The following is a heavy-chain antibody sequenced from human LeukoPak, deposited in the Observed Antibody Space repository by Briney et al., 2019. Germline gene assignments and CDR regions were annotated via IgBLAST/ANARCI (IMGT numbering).Heavy chain of an antibody. J-gene: IGHJ3*02. CDR2: ISYSGST. CDR1: GGSTSSSYYY. CDR3: ARPDCSSTSCYTFTNSFDM. D-gene: IGHD2-2*02. V-gene: IGHV4-39*07. Sequence: PSETLSLTCVVSGGSTSSSYYYGGWIRQPPGKGLEWIASISYSGSTFYNPSLKSRVTISVDTSRNQFSLKLTSVTAADSAVYFCARPDCSSTSCYTFTNSFDMWGQGTMVTVSS.